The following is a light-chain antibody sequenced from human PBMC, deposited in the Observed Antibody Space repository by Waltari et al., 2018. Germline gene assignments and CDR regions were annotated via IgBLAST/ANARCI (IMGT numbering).Light chain of an antibody. J-gene: IGKJ3*01. CDR3: QQYNNWPL. Sequence: EIVMTQSPATLSVSPGERATLTCRASQGVSSDVAWYQQKPGQAPRLLIYATSTRATGIPARFSGSGSGTEFTLTISSLQSEDFAVYYCQQYNNWPLFGPGTKVDFK. CDR2: ATS. CDR1: QGVSSD. V-gene: IGKV3-15*01.